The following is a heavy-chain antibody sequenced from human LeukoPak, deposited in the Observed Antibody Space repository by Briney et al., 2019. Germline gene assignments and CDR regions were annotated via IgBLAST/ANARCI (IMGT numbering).Heavy chain of an antibody. J-gene: IGHJ4*02. Sequence: GGSLRLSCAGSGFTFSNYWMSWVRQAPGKGLEWVANIKEDGSDKYYVDYVKGRFTISRDNAKNSLYLQMNSLRVKDTAVYYCARALAVAGTGYWGQGTLVTVSS. CDR2: IKEDGSDK. V-gene: IGHV3-7*01. CDR3: ARALAVAGTGY. CDR1: GFTFSNYW. D-gene: IGHD6-19*01.